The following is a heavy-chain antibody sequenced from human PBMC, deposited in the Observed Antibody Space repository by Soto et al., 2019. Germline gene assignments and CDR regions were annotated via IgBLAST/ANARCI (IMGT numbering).Heavy chain of an antibody. V-gene: IGHV1-46*01. D-gene: IGHD3-3*02. Sequence: ASVKVSCKTSGYDFTRYFIHWVRQAPGQGLEWMVKVNPTGGSPTFGQKFQDRVTMTTDTSTSTAYMELRSLRSDDTAVYYCARDLASSSRTFEYWGQGTLVTVSS. CDR3: ARDLASSSRTFEY. CDR2: VNPTGGSP. CDR1: GYDFTRYF. J-gene: IGHJ4*02.